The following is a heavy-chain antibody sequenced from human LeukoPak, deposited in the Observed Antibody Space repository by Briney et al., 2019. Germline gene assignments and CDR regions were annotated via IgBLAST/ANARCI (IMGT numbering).Heavy chain of an antibody. CDR2: IYYSRNT. J-gene: IGHJ6*02. CDR3: ARDSDIVATMIRPNSHYYGMDV. Sequence: PSETLSLTCTVSGVSVSSPKYYWTWIRQPPGKGLEWIGNIYYSRNTNYNPSLQSRITISLDTSKKQFFLRLNSVTAADTAVYYCARDSDIVATMIRPNSHYYGMDVWGQGTTVIVS. CDR1: GVSVSSPKYY. V-gene: IGHV4-61*01. D-gene: IGHD5-12*01.